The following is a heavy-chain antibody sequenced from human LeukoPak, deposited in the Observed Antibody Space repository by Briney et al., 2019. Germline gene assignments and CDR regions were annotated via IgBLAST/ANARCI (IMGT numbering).Heavy chain of an antibody. D-gene: IGHD1-14*01. CDR3: ARRSRNGLDAFDI. CDR2: IDPNNGDT. V-gene: IGHV1-2*02. CDR1: TYTFTGYY. J-gene: IGHJ3*02. Sequence: ASVKVSCKASTYTFTGYYLHWVRQAPGQGPEWMGWIDPNNGDTDYAQKFQGRVTMTRDRPITTAYKELSSLTSDDTAVYYCARRSRNGLDAFDIWGQGTMVTVSS.